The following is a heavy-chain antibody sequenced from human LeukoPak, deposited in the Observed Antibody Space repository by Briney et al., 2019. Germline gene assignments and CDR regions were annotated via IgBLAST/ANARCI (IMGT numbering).Heavy chain of an antibody. D-gene: IGHD6-19*01. CDR3: ARYSSAWMTFDY. J-gene: IGHJ4*02. V-gene: IGHV1-2*02. Sequence: ASVQVSCKPSGYTFTDYYMHWVRQAPGQGLEWMGWINPNSGGTKYAQRFQGRVTMTRDTSITTTYMELSRLASDDTALYYCARYSSAWMTFDYWGQGTLVTVSS. CDR1: GYTFTDYY. CDR2: INPNSGGT.